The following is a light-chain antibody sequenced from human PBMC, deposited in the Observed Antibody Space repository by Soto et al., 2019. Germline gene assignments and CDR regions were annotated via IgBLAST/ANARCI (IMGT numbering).Light chain of an antibody. CDR2: ATS. V-gene: IGKV1-12*01. J-gene: IGKJ1*01. CDR3: QQSYNFPRT. CDR1: QGISIW. Sequence: DTQMTQSPSSVSAAVGDTVTMTCRPSQGISIWLAWYQLKPGQAPKLLIYATSRVHGVPSRFAGSGSETDFTLTINNLQPEDSAIYYCQQSYNFPRTFGQGTTV.